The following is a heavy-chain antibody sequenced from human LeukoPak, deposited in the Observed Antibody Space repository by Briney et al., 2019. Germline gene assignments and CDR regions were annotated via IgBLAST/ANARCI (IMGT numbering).Heavy chain of an antibody. D-gene: IGHD1-7*01. CDR1: GYTFTSYG. J-gene: IGHJ3*02. CDR3: ARGRLELVSVVAFDI. CDR2: ISAYNGNT. V-gene: IGHV1-18*01. Sequence: ASVKVSCKASGYTFTSYGISWVRQAPGQGLEWMGWISAYNGNTNYAQKLQGRVTMTTDTSTSTAYMELRSLRSDDTAVYYCARGRLELVSVVAFDIWGQGTMVTVSS.